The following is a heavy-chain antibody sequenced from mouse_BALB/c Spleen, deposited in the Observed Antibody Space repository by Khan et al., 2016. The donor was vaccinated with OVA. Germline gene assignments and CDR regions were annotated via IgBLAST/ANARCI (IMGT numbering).Heavy chain of an antibody. V-gene: IGHV1S81*02. Sequence: QVQLKQSGAELVKPGASVKLSCKASGYTFTSYYMYWVKQRPGQGLEWIGEINPSNGGTNFNEKFKSKATLTVDKSSSTAYMQLSSLTSEDSAVYYCTRYGYDAWFAYWGQGTLVTVSA. J-gene: IGHJ3*01. CDR1: GYTFTSYY. CDR3: TRYGYDAWFAY. D-gene: IGHD2-2*01. CDR2: INPSNGGT.